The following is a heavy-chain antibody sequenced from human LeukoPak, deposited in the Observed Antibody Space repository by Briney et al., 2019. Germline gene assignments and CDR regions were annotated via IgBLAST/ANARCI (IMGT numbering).Heavy chain of an antibody. D-gene: IGHD2-2*01. J-gene: IGHJ3*02. CDR1: GGTFSSYA. CDR2: INPNSGGT. CDR3: ARVPAARGIAFDI. Sequence: ASVKVSCKASGGTFSSYAISWVRQAPGQGLEWMGWINPNSGGTNYAQKFQGRVTMTRDTSISTAYMELSRLRSDDTAVYYCARVPAARGIAFDIWGQGTMVTVSS. V-gene: IGHV1-2*02.